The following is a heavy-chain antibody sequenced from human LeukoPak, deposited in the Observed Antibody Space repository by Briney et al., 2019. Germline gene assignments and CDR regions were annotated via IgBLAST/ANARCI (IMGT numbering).Heavy chain of an antibody. CDR1: GYTFTSYG. CDR2: ISAYSGNT. CDR3: ARSDCSSTSCPGDY. Sequence: ASVKVSCKASGYTFTSYGISWVRQAPGQGLEWMGWISAYSGNTNYAQKLQGRVTMTTDTSTSTAYMELRSLRSDDTAVYYCARSDCSSTSCPGDYWGQGTLVTVSA. D-gene: IGHD2-2*01. V-gene: IGHV1-18*01. J-gene: IGHJ4*02.